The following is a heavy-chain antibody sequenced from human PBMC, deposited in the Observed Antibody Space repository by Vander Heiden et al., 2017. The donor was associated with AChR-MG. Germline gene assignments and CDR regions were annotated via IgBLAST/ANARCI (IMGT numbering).Heavy chain of an antibody. Sequence: QVQLQESGPGLVKPAQTLSLTCTVSGGSISSGGYYWSWIRQHPGKGLEWIGYIYYSGNTYYNPSLKSRLTISVDTSKNQFSLKLSSVTAADTAVYYCARFEYGDYYFDHWGQGTLVTVSS. J-gene: IGHJ4*02. V-gene: IGHV4-31*03. CDR3: ARFEYGDYYFDH. CDR1: GGSISSGGYY. D-gene: IGHD4-17*01. CDR2: IYYSGNT.